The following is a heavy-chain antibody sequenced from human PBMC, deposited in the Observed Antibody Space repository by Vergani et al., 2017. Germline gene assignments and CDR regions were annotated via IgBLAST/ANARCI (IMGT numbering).Heavy chain of an antibody. CDR2: ISYDGSNK. CDR3: AKDHYYDFWSGYYSV. CDR1: GFTFSSYG. Sequence: QVQLVESGGGVVQPGRSLRLSCAASGFTFSSYGMHWVRQAPGKGLEWVAVISYDGSNKYYADSVKGRFTIFRDNSKNTLYLQMNSLRAEDTAVYYCAKDHYYDFWSGYYSVWGKGTTVTVSS. J-gene: IGHJ6*04. V-gene: IGHV3-30*18. D-gene: IGHD3-3*01.